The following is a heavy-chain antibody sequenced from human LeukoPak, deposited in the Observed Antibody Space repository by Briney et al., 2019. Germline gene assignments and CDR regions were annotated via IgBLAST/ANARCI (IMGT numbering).Heavy chain of an antibody. D-gene: IGHD1-26*01. CDR3: ARDGTRSVIVGAEDGFDY. Sequence: ASVKVSCKASGYTFTSYDINWVRQATGQGLEWMGWMNPNSGNTGYAQKFQGRVTMTRNTSISTAYMELSSLRSEDPAVYYCARDGTRSVIVGAEDGFDYWGQGTLVTVSS. CDR2: MNPNSGNT. V-gene: IGHV1-8*01. CDR1: GYTFTSYD. J-gene: IGHJ4*02.